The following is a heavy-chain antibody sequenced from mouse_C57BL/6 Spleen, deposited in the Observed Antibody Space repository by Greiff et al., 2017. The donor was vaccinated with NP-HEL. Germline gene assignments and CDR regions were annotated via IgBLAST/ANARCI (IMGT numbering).Heavy chain of an antibody. Sequence: EVQLVESGGDLVKPGGSLKLSCAASGFTFSSYGMSWVRQTPDKRLEWVATISSGGSYTYYPDSVKGRFTISRDNAKNTLYLQMSSLKSEDTAMYYCASSFAYWGQRTLVTVSA. V-gene: IGHV5-6*01. CDR2: ISSGGSYT. CDR1: GFTFSSYG. CDR3: ASSFAY. J-gene: IGHJ3*01.